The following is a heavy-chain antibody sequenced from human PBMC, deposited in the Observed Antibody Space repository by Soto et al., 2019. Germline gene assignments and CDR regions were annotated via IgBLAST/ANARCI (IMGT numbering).Heavy chain of an antibody. Sequence: TLSLTCAVYGGSFSGYYWSWIRQPPGKGLEWIGEINHSGSTNYNPSLKSRVTISVDTSKNQFSLKLSSVTAADTAVYYCASGPTVTTWNWFDPWGQGTLVTVSS. D-gene: IGHD4-17*01. CDR2: INHSGST. CDR3: ASGPTVTTWNWFDP. CDR1: GGSFSGYY. V-gene: IGHV4-34*01. J-gene: IGHJ5*02.